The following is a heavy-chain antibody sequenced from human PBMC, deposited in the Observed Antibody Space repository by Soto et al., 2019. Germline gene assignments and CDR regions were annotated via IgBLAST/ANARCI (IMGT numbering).Heavy chain of an antibody. CDR1: GGTFSSYG. J-gene: IGHJ4*02. CDR2: IIPMFGTA. Sequence: SVKVSCKAAGGTFSSYGISWVRQAPGQGLEWMGGIIPMFGTATHTQNFQGRLTITADESTSTAYMELSSLRSEDTAVYFCARSVGVTTLSYLGYWGQGTLVTVSS. D-gene: IGHD1-26*01. CDR3: ARSVGVTTLSYLGY. V-gene: IGHV1-69*13.